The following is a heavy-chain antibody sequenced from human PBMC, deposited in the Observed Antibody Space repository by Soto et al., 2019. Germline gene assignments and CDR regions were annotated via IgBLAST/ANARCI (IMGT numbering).Heavy chain of an antibody. J-gene: IGHJ4*02. V-gene: IGHV3-30-3*01. CDR1: GFTFSSYA. CDR2: ISYDGSNK. CDR3: ARDPSRXVVVVVAATLNY. D-gene: IGHD2-15*01. Sequence: QVQLVESGGGVVQPGRSLRLSCAASGFTFSSYAMHWVRQAPGKGLEWVAVISYDGSNKYYADSVKGRFTISRDNSKNTLYLQMNSLRAEDTAVYYCARDPSRXVVVVVAATLNYWGQGTLVTVSS.